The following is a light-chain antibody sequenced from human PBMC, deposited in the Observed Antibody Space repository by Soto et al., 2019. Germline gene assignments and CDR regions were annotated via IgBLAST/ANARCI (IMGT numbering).Light chain of an antibody. CDR1: QSVLYSSNNKNY. J-gene: IGKJ4*01. Sequence: DIVMTQSPDSLAVSLGERATINCKSSQSVLYSSNNKNYLAWYQQKPGQPPKLLIYWASTRESGVPDLFGGSGSGTDFTLTISSLQAEDVAVYYCQQYYNTPVTFGGGTKVEIK. CDR3: QQYYNTPVT. CDR2: WAS. V-gene: IGKV4-1*01.